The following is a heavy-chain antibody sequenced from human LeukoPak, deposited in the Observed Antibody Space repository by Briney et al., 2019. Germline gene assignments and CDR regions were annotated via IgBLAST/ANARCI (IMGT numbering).Heavy chain of an antibody. CDR1: GLTFSSYG. V-gene: IGHV3-33*01. CDR2: IWYDGSNK. D-gene: IGHD6-19*01. J-gene: IGHJ4*02. Sequence: GGSLRLSCAASGLTFSSYGMHWVRQAPGKGLEWVAVIWYDGSNKYYADSVKGRFTISRDNSKNTLYLQMNSLRAEDTAVYYCARDRYSSGWDDFDYWGQGTLVTVSS. CDR3: ARDRYSSGWDDFDY.